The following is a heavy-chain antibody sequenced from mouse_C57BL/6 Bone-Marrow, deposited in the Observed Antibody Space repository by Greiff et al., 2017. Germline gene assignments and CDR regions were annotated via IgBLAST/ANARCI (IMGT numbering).Heavy chain of an antibody. CDR3: ARDYYGSSSYFDY. J-gene: IGHJ2*01. V-gene: IGHV5-17*01. CDR1: GFTFSDYG. Sequence: VKLVESGGGLVKPGGSLKLSCAASGFTFSDYGMHWVRQAPEKGLEWVAYISSGSSTIYYADQVKGRFTISRDNAKNTLFLQMTSLRSEDTAMYYCARDYYGSSSYFDYWGQGTTLTVSS. CDR2: ISSGSSTI. D-gene: IGHD1-1*01.